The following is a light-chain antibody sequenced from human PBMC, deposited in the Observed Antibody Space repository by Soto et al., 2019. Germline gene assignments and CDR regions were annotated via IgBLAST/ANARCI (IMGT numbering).Light chain of an antibody. CDR3: QQDNNWPPYT. J-gene: IGKJ2*01. CDR1: QSVSSN. CDR2: GAS. Sequence: EKVMTQSPATLSVSPGERATLSCRASQSVSSNLAWYQQKPGQAPRLLIYGASTRATGIPARFSGSGSGTEFTLTISSLQSEDVAVSYCQQDNNWPPYTFGQGTKLEIK. V-gene: IGKV3-15*01.